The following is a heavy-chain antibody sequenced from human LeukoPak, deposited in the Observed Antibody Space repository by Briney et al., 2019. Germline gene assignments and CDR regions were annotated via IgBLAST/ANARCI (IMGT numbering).Heavy chain of an antibody. V-gene: IGHV1-2*06. Sequence: ASVKVSCKASGYTSTGYYMHWVRQAPGQGLEWMGRIKPNSGGTNYAQKFQGRVTMTRDTSISTAYMELSRTRSDDTAVYYCARDNYYDFWSGYSTHANNWFDPWGQGTLVTVSS. CDR2: IKPNSGGT. J-gene: IGHJ5*02. D-gene: IGHD3-3*01. CDR1: GYTSTGYY. CDR3: ARDNYYDFWSGYSTHANNWFDP.